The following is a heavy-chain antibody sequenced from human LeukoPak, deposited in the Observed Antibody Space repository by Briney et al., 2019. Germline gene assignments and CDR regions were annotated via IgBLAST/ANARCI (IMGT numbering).Heavy chain of an antibody. Sequence: ASVKVSCKASGGTFSSYAISWVRQAPGQGLEWMGGIIPIFATANYAQKFQGRVTITADEATSTAYMELSSLRSEDTAVYYCARAQILYYYDSSGYYEYRDYYYYGMDVWGQGTTVTVSS. CDR1: GGTFSSYA. V-gene: IGHV1-69*13. CDR3: ARAQILYYYDSSGYYEYRDYYYYGMDV. D-gene: IGHD3-22*01. CDR2: IIPIFATA. J-gene: IGHJ6*02.